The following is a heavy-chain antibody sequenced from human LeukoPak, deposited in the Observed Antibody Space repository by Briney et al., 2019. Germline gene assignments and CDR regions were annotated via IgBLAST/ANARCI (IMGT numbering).Heavy chain of an antibody. V-gene: IGHV3-53*01. CDR1: GFTVSSNY. J-gene: IGHJ6*02. CDR2: IYSGGST. Sequence: GGSLRLSCAASGFTVSSNYMSWVRQAPGKGLEWASVIYSGGSTYYADSVKGRFTISRDNSKNTLYLQMNSLRAEDTAVYYCARSASRITMVRGYGMDVWGQGTTVTVSS. D-gene: IGHD3-10*01. CDR3: ARSASRITMVRGYGMDV.